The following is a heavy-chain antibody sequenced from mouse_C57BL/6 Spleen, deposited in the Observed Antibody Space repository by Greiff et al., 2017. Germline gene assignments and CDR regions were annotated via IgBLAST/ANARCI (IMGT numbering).Heavy chain of an antibody. V-gene: IGHV1-80*01. CDR2: IYPGDGDT. CDR1: GYAFSSYW. CDR3: ARRDYEYYAMDY. J-gene: IGHJ4*01. Sequence: VQLQQSGAELVKPGASVKISCKASGYAFSSYWMNWVKQRPGKGLEWIGQIYPGDGDTNYNGKFKGKATLTADKSSSTAYMQLSSLTSEDSAVYFCARRDYEYYAMDYWGQGTSVTVSS. D-gene: IGHD2-4*01.